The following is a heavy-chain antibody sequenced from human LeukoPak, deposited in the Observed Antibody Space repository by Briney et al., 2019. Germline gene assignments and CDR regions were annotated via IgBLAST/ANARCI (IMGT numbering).Heavy chain of an antibody. CDR2: ISSSGNTI. CDR1: GFTFSSYE. D-gene: IGHD4-17*01. CDR3: ARDRADYVGAFDI. Sequence: GVSLRLSCAASGFTFSSYEMNWVRQAPGKGLEWVSYISSSGNTIYYADSVKGRFTNSRDNANNSLYLQMNSLRAEDTAVYYCARDRADYVGAFDIWGQGTMVTVSS. J-gene: IGHJ3*02. V-gene: IGHV3-48*03.